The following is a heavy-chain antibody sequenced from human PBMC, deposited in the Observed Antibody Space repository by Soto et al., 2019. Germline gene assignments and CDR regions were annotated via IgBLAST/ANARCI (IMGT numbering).Heavy chain of an antibody. D-gene: IGHD4-17*01. J-gene: IGHJ6*02. CDR1: GSSLSSGGYY. Sequence: PSETLSLTCTVSGSSLSSGGYYWSWIRQHPGKGLEWIGYIYYSGSTYYTPSLKSRVTISVDTSKNQFSLKLSSVTAADTSVYYCARDLDYGNYERSYGMDVWGQGTTVTVSS. V-gene: IGHV4-31*03. CDR2: IYYSGST. CDR3: ARDLDYGNYERSYGMDV.